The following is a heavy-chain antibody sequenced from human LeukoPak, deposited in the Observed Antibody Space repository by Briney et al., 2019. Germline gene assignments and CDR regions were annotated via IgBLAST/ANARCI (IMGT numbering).Heavy chain of an antibody. Sequence: GGSLRLSCAASGFTFSSYSMNWVRQAPGKGLEWVSSISSSSSYIYYADSVKGRFTISRDNAKNSLYLQMNSLRAEGTAVYYCARDITMVRGAFDYWGQGTLVTVSS. V-gene: IGHV3-21*01. D-gene: IGHD3-10*01. CDR2: ISSSSSYI. CDR1: GFTFSSYS. CDR3: ARDITMVRGAFDY. J-gene: IGHJ4*02.